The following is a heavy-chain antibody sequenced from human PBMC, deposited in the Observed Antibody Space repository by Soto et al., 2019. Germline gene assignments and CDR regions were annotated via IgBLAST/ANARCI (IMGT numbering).Heavy chain of an antibody. CDR3: AKDWSKYYDFWSGYSPTLDY. Sequence: EVQLVESGGGLVQPGRSLRLSCAASGFTFDDYAMHWVLQAPGKGLEWVSGISWNSGSIGYADSVKGRFTISRDNDKNSLYLKMNSLRAEDTALYYCAKDWSKYYDFWSGYSPTLDYWGQGTLVTVSS. CDR2: ISWNSGSI. CDR1: GFTFDDYA. D-gene: IGHD3-3*01. V-gene: IGHV3-9*01. J-gene: IGHJ4*02.